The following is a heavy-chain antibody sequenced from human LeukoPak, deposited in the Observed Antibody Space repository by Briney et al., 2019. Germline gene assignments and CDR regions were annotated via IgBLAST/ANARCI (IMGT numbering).Heavy chain of an antibody. Sequence: PGGSLGLSCAASGFTVSNNYMNWVRQAPGKGLEWVSLIYSGGSTHYADSVKGRFTISRDNSKNTLYLQMNSLRAEDTAVYYCAKVTGDFDCWGQGTLVTVSS. CDR3: AKVTGDFDC. V-gene: IGHV3-53*01. CDR1: GFTVSNNY. D-gene: IGHD7-27*01. J-gene: IGHJ4*02. CDR2: IYSGGST.